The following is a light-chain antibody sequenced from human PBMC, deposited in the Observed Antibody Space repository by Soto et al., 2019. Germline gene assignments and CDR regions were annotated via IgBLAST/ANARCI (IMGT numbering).Light chain of an antibody. Sequence: IVLTQSPGTLSLSPGERATLSCRASQSVTSGFLAWYQQKPGLAPRLLIHITSTRATGIPDRFSGSGSGTDFTLTISRLEPEDFAVYYCQQYSSSPFTFGQGTRLEI. CDR3: QQYSSSPFT. CDR2: ITS. CDR1: QSVTSGF. V-gene: IGKV3-20*01. J-gene: IGKJ5*01.